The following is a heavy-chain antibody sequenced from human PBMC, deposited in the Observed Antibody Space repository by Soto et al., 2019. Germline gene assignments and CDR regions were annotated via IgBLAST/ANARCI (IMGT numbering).Heavy chain of an antibody. CDR1: GGTFSDYA. Sequence: QVQLVQSGAEVKKPGSSVKVSCKASGGTFSDYAISWVRQAPGQGLEWMGGIRPIFGTSETTNYAQKFQNRVTITADETTRTASLEPISLGSEETAVYYCATTLGPGIVVAEDYSYYSVRDVWGQGSSVTVSS. V-gene: IGHV1-69*01. CDR2: IRPIFGTSETT. CDR3: ATTLGPGIVVAEDYSYYSVRDV. J-gene: IGHJ6*02. D-gene: IGHD6-19*01.